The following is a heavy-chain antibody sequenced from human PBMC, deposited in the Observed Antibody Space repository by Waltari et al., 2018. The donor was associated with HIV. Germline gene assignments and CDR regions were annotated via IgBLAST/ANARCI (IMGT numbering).Heavy chain of an antibody. D-gene: IGHD2-15*01. V-gene: IGHV4-4*02. CDR2: IYHSGST. CDR3: ARESGYCSGGSCSGPDY. CDR1: GGSISSSNW. J-gene: IGHJ4*02. Sequence: QVQLQESGPGLVKPSGTLSLTCAVSGGSISSSNWWSWVRQPPGKGLEWIGEIYHSGSTNYNPSLKSRVTISVDKSKNQFSLKLSSVTAADTAVYYCARESGYCSGGSCSGPDYWGQGTLVTVSS.